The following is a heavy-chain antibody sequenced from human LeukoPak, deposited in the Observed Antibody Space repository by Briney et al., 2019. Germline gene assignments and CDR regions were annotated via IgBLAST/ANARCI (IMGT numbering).Heavy chain of an antibody. CDR2: IYYSGST. J-gene: IGHJ4*02. V-gene: IGHV4-31*03. Sequence: PSETLSLTCTVSGGSISSGGYYWSWIRQHPGKGLEWIGYIYYSGSTYYNPPLKSRVTISVDTSKNQFSLRLSPVTAADTAVYYCARERYYGSGSQLFDYWGQGTLVTVSS. CDR1: GGSISSGGYY. CDR3: ARERYYGSGSQLFDY. D-gene: IGHD3-10*01.